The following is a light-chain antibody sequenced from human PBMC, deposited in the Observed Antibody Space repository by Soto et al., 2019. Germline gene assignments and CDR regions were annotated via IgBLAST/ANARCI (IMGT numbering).Light chain of an antibody. J-gene: IGKJ1*01. CDR2: GAS. Sequence: ETVLTQSPGTLSLSPGERATLFCRASQSVTSNYLAWYQQKPGQAPRLLIYGASSRATGIPDRFSGSGSGTDFTLTNSRLEPEDFAVYYCQQHGTSPPSWTFGQGTKVEIK. CDR3: QQHGTSPPSWT. CDR1: QSVTSNY. V-gene: IGKV3-20*01.